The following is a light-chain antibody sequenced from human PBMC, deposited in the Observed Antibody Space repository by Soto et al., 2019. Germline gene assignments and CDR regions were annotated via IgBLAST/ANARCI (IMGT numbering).Light chain of an antibody. J-gene: IGKJ4*01. V-gene: IGKV1-39*01. CDR3: QQSNSSPPT. CDR2: AAS. CDR1: QSITNY. Sequence: DIQMTQSPSALSASVGDRVTITCRASQSITNYLNWYQHQPGQAPNLLMYAASTLQAGVPSRFRGSGSGTDFTLTISSLQPEDFATYICQQSNSSPPTFGGGTKVEIK.